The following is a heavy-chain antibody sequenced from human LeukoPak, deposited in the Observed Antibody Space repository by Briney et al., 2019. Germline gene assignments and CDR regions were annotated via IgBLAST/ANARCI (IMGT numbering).Heavy chain of an antibody. J-gene: IGHJ1*01. CDR2: IRYDGSKK. D-gene: IGHD6-19*01. CDR3: AKGSSGWSDFQH. V-gene: IGHV3-30*02. Sequence: GGSLRLSCAASGFIFSSYGMHWVRQAPGKGLEWVAFIRYDGSKKYYADSVKGRFTISRDNSKNTLYLQMNSLRAEDTAVYYCAKGSSGWSDFQHWGQGTLVTVSS. CDR1: GFIFSSYG.